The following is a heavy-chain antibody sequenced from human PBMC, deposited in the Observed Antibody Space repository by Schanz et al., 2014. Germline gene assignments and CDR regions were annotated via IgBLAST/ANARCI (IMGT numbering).Heavy chain of an antibody. V-gene: IGHV3-30*04. D-gene: IGHD3-22*01. CDR1: GFTFNDYA. CDR2: ISYEGSKK. Sequence: QVQLVPSFLFLVQPLRSLKLSCAASGFTFNDYAMHWVRQAPGKGLEWVAVISYEGSKKYYPDSVQGRFTISRDNSKNTVYLQMNSLRAEDTALYYCARDRGSAVGYQYYGMDVWGQGTTVTVSS. J-gene: IGHJ6*02. CDR3: ARDRGSAVGYQYYGMDV.